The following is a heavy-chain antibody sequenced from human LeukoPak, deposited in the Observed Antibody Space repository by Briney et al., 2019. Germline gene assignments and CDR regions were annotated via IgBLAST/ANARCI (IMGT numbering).Heavy chain of an antibody. Sequence: SETLSLTCSVSGGSISKFYWGWIRQPPGKGLEWIGYIYYSGSTNYNPSLKSRVTISVDTSKNQFSLKLSSVTAADTAVYYCARGGFREFDSWGQGTLVIVSS. CDR1: GGSISKFY. CDR3: ARGGFREFDS. CDR2: IYYSGST. D-gene: IGHD3-10*01. V-gene: IGHV4-59*01. J-gene: IGHJ4*02.